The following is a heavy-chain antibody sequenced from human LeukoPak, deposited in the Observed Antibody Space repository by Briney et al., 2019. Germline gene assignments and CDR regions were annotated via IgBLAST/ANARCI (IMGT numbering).Heavy chain of an antibody. V-gene: IGHV4-59*01. CDR1: GGFISDYY. J-gene: IGHJ3*01. CDR3: ARDGSGFDV. CDR2: IYDSGST. Sequence: PSETLSLTCTVSGGFISDYYWSWIRQSPGRGLEWLGYIYDSGSTKYNPSLKSRVTISVDASKNQISLKLTSMTAADTAVYYCARDGSGFDVWGQGTKVTVSS. D-gene: IGHD2-2*03.